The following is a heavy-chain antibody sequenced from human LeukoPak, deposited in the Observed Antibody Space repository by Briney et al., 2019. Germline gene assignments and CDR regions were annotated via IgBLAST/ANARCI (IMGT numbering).Heavy chain of an antibody. CDR3: AITRIGRAFDI. CDR1: GGSISSSSYY. CDR2: IYYSGST. V-gene: IGHV4-39*01. D-gene: IGHD1-26*01. J-gene: IGHJ3*02. Sequence: SETLSLTCTVPGGSISSSSYYWGWIRQPPGKGLEWIGSIYYSGSTYYKPSLKSRVTISVDTSKNQFSLKLSSVTAADTAVYYCAITRIGRAFDIWGQGTMVTV.